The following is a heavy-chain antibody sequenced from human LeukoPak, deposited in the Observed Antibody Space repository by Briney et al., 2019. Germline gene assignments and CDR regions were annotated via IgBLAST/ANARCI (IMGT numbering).Heavy chain of an antibody. CDR2: IYTRGIT. V-gene: IGHV4-4*07. J-gene: IGHJ5*02. D-gene: IGHD6-13*01. CDR1: GGSISSYY. Sequence: SETLSLTCTVSGGSISSYYWSWIRQPAGKGLEWIGRIYTRGITNYNPSLKSRVTMSVDTSKNQFSLKLSSVTAADTAVYYCARDRGSSWGLHNWFDPWGQGTLVTVSS. CDR3: ARDRGSSWGLHNWFDP.